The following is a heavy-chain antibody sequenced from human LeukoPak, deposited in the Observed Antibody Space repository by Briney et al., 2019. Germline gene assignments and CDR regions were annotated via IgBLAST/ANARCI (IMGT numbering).Heavy chain of an antibody. D-gene: IGHD5-18*01. CDR3: ASHRTGRGYSYGYHNYYYYYGMDV. CDR2: IYSGGST. V-gene: IGHV3-53*04. Sequence: GGSLRLSCAASGFTVSSNYMSWVRQAPGKGLEWVSVIYSGGSTYYADSVKGRFTISRHNSKNTLYLQMNSLRAEDTAVYYCASHRTGRGYSYGYHNYYYYYGMDVWGQGTTVTVSS. J-gene: IGHJ6*02. CDR1: GFTVSSNY.